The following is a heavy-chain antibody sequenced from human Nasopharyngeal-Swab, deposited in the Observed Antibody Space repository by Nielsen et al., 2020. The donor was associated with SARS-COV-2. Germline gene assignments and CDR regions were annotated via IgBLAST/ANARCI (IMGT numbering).Heavy chain of an antibody. CDR3: ARAGRVGDAYTGLDV. V-gene: IGHV4-34*01. D-gene: IGHD5-24*01. CDR1: GGSFNSFY. Sequence: SETLSLTCSVSGGSFNSFYWNWIRQPPGKGLEWIGEINHNERTNYNPFLKSRVTMSVDTSTNQVSLKLNSLTATDTAVYYCARAGRVGDAYTGLDVWGQGTTVTVSS. J-gene: IGHJ6*02. CDR2: INHNERT.